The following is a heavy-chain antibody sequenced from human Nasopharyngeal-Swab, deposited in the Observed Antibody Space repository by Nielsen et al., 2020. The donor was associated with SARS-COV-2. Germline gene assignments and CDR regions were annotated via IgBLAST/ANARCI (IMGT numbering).Heavy chain of an antibody. Sequence: ASVKVSCKCTGYTFTCNDITWVRQAPGQALERIGSISPTNGNTHVAQKFQGRVTMTTDTSTRTAHMELRSLTSDDTAVYYCATERSGVVPGPLGIGPWYIYYYMDVWGKGTTVTVSS. CDR3: ATERSGVVPGPLGIGPWYIYYYMDV. CDR2: ISPTNGNT. D-gene: IGHD2-2*01. CDR1: GYTFTCND. V-gene: IGHV1-18*04. J-gene: IGHJ6*03.